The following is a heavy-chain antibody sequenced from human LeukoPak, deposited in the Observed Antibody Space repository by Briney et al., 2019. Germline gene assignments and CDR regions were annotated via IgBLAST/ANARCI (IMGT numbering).Heavy chain of an antibody. Sequence: GGSLRLSCAASGFIFSSYAMSWVRQAPGKGLEWVSVIYSGGSTYYADSVKGRFTISRDNSKNTLYLQMNSLRAEDTAVYYCAREYDGMDVWGQGTTVTVSS. CDR3: AREYDGMDV. CDR2: IYSGGST. CDR1: GFIFSSYA. V-gene: IGHV3-53*01. J-gene: IGHJ6*02.